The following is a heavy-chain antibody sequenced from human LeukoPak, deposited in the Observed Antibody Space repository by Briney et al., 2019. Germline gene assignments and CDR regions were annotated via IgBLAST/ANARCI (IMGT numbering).Heavy chain of an antibody. CDR2: IYSGGST. D-gene: IGHD3-10*01. V-gene: IGHV3-53*01. Sequence: PGGSLRLSCAASGFTVSSNYMSWVRQAPGKGLEWVSVIYSGGSTYYADSVKGRFTISRDNSKNTLYLQMSSLRAEDTAVYYCAFHPYYSNIHYDYWGQGTLVTVSS. J-gene: IGHJ4*02. CDR3: AFHPYYSNIHYDY. CDR1: GFTVSSNY.